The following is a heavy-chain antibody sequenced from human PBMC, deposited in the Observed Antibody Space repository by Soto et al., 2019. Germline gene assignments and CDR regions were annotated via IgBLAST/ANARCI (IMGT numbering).Heavy chain of an antibody. CDR3: AREFSNSPEAFDS. CDR2: MFHTGTA. Sequence: SETLSLTCTVSGGSVNSDSYYWSWIRQPPGRGLEWIGYMFHTGTASYNPSLKSRVTISVDTTRNQFSLRLSSVTAADTAVYYCAREFSNSPEAFDSWGQGSLVTVSS. D-gene: IGHD6-6*01. J-gene: IGHJ4*02. V-gene: IGHV4-61*01. CDR1: GGSVNSDSYY.